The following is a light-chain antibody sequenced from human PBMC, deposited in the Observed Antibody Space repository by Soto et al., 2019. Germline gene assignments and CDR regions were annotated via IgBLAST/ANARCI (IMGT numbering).Light chain of an antibody. CDR1: HIVSXNY. CDR3: QQYGSSPLT. CDR2: RAS. J-gene: IGKJ4*01. Sequence: DIVLTQSPGTLSLSPGERATLSCRSSHIVSXNYLAWYQQKPGQTPKVLIYRASTRATGIPDRFSGSGSGTDFTLTISRLEAEDFAVYYCQQYGSSPLTFGGGTKVDIK. V-gene: IGKV3-20*01.